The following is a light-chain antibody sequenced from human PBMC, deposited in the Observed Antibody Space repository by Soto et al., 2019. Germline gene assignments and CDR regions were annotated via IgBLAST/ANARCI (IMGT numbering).Light chain of an antibody. V-gene: IGKV3-20*01. J-gene: IGKJ1*01. Sequence: LKQCQATLSLSPGERATLSCRASLDVNSYLAWYQQKPGQAPRLLIYGASRRATGIPDRFSGSGSGTDFTLTISRLEPEDFAVYYCQHYGSSPRTFGQGTKVDIK. CDR3: QHYGSSPRT. CDR2: GAS. CDR1: LDVNSY.